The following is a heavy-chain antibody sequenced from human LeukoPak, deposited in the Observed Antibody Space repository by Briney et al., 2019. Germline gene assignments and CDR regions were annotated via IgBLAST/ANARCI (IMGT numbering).Heavy chain of an antibody. J-gene: IGHJ6*03. CDR2: ISSSSSTI. CDR3: AREGWGVTTFGYYYYMDV. V-gene: IGHV3-48*01. D-gene: IGHD4-17*01. CDR1: GFTFSSYS. Sequence: QSGGSLRLSCAASGFTFSSYSMNWVRQAPGKGLEWGSYISSSSSTIYYADSVKVRFTISRDNAKNSLYLQMNSLRAEDTAVYYCAREGWGVTTFGYYYYMDVWGKGTTVTVSS.